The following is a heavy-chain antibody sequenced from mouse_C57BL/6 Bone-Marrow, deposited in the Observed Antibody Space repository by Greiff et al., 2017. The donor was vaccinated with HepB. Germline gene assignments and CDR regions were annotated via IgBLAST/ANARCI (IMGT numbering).Heavy chain of an antibody. Sequence: QVQLKESGAELVRPGASVTLSCKASGYTFTDYEMHWVKQTPVHGLEWIGAIDPETGGTAYNQKFKGKAILTADKSSSTAYMELRSLTSEDSAVYYCKDSDYAMDYWGQGTSVTVSS. D-gene: IGHD2-12*01. J-gene: IGHJ4*01. CDR2: IDPETGGT. V-gene: IGHV1-15*01. CDR3: KDSDYAMDY. CDR1: GYTFTDYE.